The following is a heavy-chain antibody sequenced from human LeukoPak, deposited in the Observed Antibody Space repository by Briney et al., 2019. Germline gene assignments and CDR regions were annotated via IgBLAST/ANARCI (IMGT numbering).Heavy chain of an antibody. CDR3: ARVSGYSGYDTLDY. Sequence: PGGSLRLSCAASGFTVSSNYMNWVRQAPGKGLEWVSVIYSGGRTNYANSVKGRFTISRDYSKNTLYLQMNSLRAEDTAVYYCARVSGYSGYDTLDYWGQGTLVTVSS. V-gene: IGHV3-66*01. CDR2: IYSGGRT. CDR1: GFTVSSNY. D-gene: IGHD5-12*01. J-gene: IGHJ4*02.